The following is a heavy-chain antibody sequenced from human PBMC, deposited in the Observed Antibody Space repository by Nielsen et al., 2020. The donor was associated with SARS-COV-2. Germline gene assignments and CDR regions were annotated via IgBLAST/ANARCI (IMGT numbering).Heavy chain of an antibody. CDR3: ASTQLNDYGGNSFDY. J-gene: IGHJ4*02. CDR2: INHSGST. D-gene: IGHD4-23*01. Sequence: SETLSLTCAVYGGSFSGYYWSWIRQPPGKGLEWIGEINHSGSTNYNPSLKSRVTISVDTSKNQFSLKLSSVTAADTAVYYCASTQLNDYGGNSFDYWGQGTLVTVSS. CDR1: GGSFSGYY. V-gene: IGHV4-34*01.